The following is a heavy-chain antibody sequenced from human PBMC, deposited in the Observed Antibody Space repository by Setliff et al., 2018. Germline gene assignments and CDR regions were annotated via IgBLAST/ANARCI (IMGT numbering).Heavy chain of an antibody. CDR3: AKDTGYYFDY. CDR2: ISGSGAI. D-gene: IGHD4-4*01. J-gene: IGHJ4*02. CDR1: GFTFSNYA. Sequence: GGSLRLSCAASGFTFSNYAMSWVRQAPGKGLEWVSAISGSGAISYADSVKGRFTVSRDNSKNTPYLQMNSLRGEDTAVYYCAKDTGYYFDYWGQGTLVTVSS. V-gene: IGHV3-23*01.